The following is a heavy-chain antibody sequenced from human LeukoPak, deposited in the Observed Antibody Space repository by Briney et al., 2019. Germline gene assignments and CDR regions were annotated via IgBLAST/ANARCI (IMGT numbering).Heavy chain of an antibody. J-gene: IGHJ6*02. Sequence: ASVKVSCKASGYTFTGYYMHWVRQAPGKGLEWMGGFDPEDGETIYAQKFQGRVTMTEDTSTDTAYMELSSLRSEDTAVYYCASDRIKGYYDILTGSPYYYYGMDVWGQGTTVTVSS. CDR2: FDPEDGET. CDR3: ASDRIKGYYDILTGSPYYYYGMDV. V-gene: IGHV1-24*01. CDR1: GYTFTGYY. D-gene: IGHD3-9*01.